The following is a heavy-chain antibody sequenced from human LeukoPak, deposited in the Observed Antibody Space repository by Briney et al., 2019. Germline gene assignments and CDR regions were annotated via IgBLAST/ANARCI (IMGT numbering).Heavy chain of an antibody. Sequence: PSETLSLTCAVSGGSISSGDYSWSWIRQPPGKGLEWIGYIYQSGSTYYNPFLKSRVTISVDRSKNQFSLKLSSVTAADTAVYYCARGNIQLLWFGDLGTTRERKDWFDPWGQGTLVTVSS. D-gene: IGHD3-10*01. J-gene: IGHJ5*02. CDR3: ARGNIQLLWFGDLGTTRERKDWFDP. CDR2: IYQSGST. V-gene: IGHV4-30-2*01. CDR1: GGSISSGDYS.